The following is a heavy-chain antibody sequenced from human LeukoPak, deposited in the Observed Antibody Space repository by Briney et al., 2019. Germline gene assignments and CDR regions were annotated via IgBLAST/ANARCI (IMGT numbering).Heavy chain of an antibody. V-gene: IGHV4-39*01. CDR1: GGSISSTSY. J-gene: IGHJ5*02. CDR2: ILYSGST. Sequence: SETLSLTCTVSGGSISSTSYWGWIRQPPGKGLEWIGTILYSGSTFYNPSLKSRVTISVDTSKNQFSLKLNSVTAADTAVDYCGRQEVGAGYCSSTSCAEPHWFDPWGQGTLVTVSS. D-gene: IGHD2-2*01. CDR3: GRQEVGAGYCSSTSCAEPHWFDP.